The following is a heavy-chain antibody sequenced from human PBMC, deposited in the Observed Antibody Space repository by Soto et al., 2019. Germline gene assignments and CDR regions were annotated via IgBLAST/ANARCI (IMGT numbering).Heavy chain of an antibody. D-gene: IGHD4-17*01. Sequence: ASVKVSCKASGYTFTSYYMHWVRQAPGQGLEWMGIINPSGGSTSYAQKFQGRVTMTRDTSTSTAYMELSSLRSEDTAVYYCASPVTTAAFDIWGQGTMVTVSS. CDR1: GYTFTSYY. J-gene: IGHJ3*02. CDR3: ASPVTTAAFDI. CDR2: INPSGGST. V-gene: IGHV1-46*01.